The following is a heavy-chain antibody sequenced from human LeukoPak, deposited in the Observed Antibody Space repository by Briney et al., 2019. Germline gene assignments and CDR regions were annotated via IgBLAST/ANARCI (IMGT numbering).Heavy chain of an antibody. D-gene: IGHD1-26*01. CDR2: IKEDGSEK. V-gene: IGHV3-7*01. J-gene: IGHJ4*02. CDR3: ARYSGSYAMEY. CDR1: GFTFSSYW. Sequence: PGGSLRLSRAASGFTFSSYWMSWVRQAPGKGLEWVANIKEDGSEKYYVDSVKGRFTISRDNGKNSLYLQMNSLRAEDTAVFYCARYSGSYAMEYWGQGTLVIVSS.